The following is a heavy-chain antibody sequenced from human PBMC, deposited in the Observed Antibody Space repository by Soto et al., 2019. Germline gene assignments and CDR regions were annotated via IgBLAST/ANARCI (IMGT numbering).Heavy chain of an antibody. Sequence: GGSLRLSCAASGFTFSSYGMHGVRQAPGKGLEWVAVISYDGSNKYYADSVKGRFTISRDNSKNTLYLQMNSLRAEDTAVYYCAKVSPARSFDYWGQGTLVTVSS. D-gene: IGHD3-10*01. CDR1: GFTFSSYG. CDR3: AKVSPARSFDY. CDR2: ISYDGSNK. J-gene: IGHJ4*02. V-gene: IGHV3-30*18.